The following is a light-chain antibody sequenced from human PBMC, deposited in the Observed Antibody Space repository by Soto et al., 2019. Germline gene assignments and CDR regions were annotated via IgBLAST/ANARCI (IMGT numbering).Light chain of an antibody. J-gene: IGKJ5*01. Sequence: DIQMTQSPSSLSASVGDRVTISCRASKNIGSYLHWYQQSPGKAPKLLIYTASSLQSGVPPRFSGSQSGTDFTLTINSLQPEDSATYHCQQGYSSLITFGQGTRLEI. CDR2: TAS. CDR3: QQGYSSLIT. CDR1: KNIGSY. V-gene: IGKV1-39*01.